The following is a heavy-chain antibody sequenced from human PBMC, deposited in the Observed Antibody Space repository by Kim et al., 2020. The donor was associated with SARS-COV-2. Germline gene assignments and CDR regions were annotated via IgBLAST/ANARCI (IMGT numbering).Heavy chain of an antibody. CDR2: ISSNRGSI. J-gene: IGHJ4*02. CDR1: GFTLGDYA. CDR3: ARDYCSSTSCPVDY. D-gene: IGHD2-2*01. Sequence: GGSLRLSCAASGFTLGDYAMHWVRQAPGKGLEWVSGISSNRGSIDYADSVKGRFTISRDNAKNSLYLQMNSLRDEDTALYYCARDYCSSTSCPVDYWGQGTLVPVSS. V-gene: IGHV3-9*01.